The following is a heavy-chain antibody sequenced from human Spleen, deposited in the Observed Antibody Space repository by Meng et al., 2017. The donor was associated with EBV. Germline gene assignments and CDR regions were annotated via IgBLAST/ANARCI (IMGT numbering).Heavy chain of an antibody. CDR2: IYHSGST. CDR1: GGSISSDKW. Sequence: QVQLQGSGPGLVKPSGTLSLTCAGSGGSISSDKWWSWVRQPPGKGLEWIGEIYHSGSTNYNPSLTSRVTILVDKSKNQFSLKLSSVTAADTAVYYCASRYCPTTSCRQDWGQGTLVTVSS. D-gene: IGHD2-2*01. J-gene: IGHJ4*02. CDR3: ASRYCPTTSCRQD. V-gene: IGHV4-4*02.